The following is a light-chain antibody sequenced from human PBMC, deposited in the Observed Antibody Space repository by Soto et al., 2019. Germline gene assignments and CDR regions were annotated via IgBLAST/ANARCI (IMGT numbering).Light chain of an antibody. CDR3: QQRSNWPRT. J-gene: IGKJ1*01. CDR1: QSVSSSY. Sequence: IVWTQSPGTLSLSPGERYTLSCMASQSVSSSYLAWYQQKPGQAPRLLIYGASSRATGIPDRFSGSGSGTDFTLTISSLEPEDFAVYYCQQRSNWPRTVGQGTKVEIK. CDR2: GAS. V-gene: IGKV3D-20*02.